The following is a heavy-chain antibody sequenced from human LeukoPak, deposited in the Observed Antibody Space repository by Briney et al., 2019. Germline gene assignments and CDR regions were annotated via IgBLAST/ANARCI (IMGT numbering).Heavy chain of an antibody. V-gene: IGHV4-61*08. Sequence: SETLSLTCTVSGGSISSGGYYWSWIRQHPGKGLEWIGYIYYSGSTNYNPSLKSRGTISVDTSNNQFSLKLTSVTAADTAVYYCARSGRGNSAGFDCWGQGTLVTVSS. CDR1: GGSISSGGYY. CDR2: IYYSGST. J-gene: IGHJ4*02. D-gene: IGHD3-10*01. CDR3: ARSGRGNSAGFDC.